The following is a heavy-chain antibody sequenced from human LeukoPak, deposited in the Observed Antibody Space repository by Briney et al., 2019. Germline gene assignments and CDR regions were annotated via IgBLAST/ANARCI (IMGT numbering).Heavy chain of an antibody. CDR1: GFTFSSYA. CDR2: ISGSGGST. D-gene: IGHD6-19*01. J-gene: IGHJ6*02. Sequence: GGSLRLSCAASGFTFSSYAMSWVRQAPGKGLEWVSAISGSGGSTYYADSVKGRFTISRDNSKNTLYLQMNSLRAEDTAVYYCAKDWGRIAVAGVYYYYYYGTDVWGQGTTVTVSS. CDR3: AKDWGRIAVAGVYYYYYYGTDV. V-gene: IGHV3-23*01.